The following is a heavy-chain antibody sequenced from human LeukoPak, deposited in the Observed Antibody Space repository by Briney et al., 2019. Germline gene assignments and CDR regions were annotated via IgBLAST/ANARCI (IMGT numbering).Heavy chain of an antibody. CDR3: ARDRSAAPPDY. D-gene: IGHD6-13*01. CDR2: THYSGST. Sequence: SETLSLTCTVSGGSITNNYWAWIRRPPGKGLEWIGYTHYSGSTNYNPSLKSRVTISVDTSKNQFSLKLSSVTAADTAVYYCARDRSAAPPDYWGQGTLVTVSS. CDR1: GGSITNNY. V-gene: IGHV4-59*01. J-gene: IGHJ4*02.